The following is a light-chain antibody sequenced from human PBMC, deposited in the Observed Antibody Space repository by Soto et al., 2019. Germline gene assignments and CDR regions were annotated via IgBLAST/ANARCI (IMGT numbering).Light chain of an antibody. CDR3: AAWDDSLNGYV. V-gene: IGLV1-44*01. J-gene: IGLJ1*01. Sequence: QSVLTQPPSGSETPGQGVTISCSGGSSNIGTNAVNWYQQLPGTAPKLLIYNNNPRPSGVPDRFSGSKSGTSASLAISGLQSEDEADYYCAAWDDSLNGYVFGTGTKVTVL. CDR1: SSNIGTNA. CDR2: NNN.